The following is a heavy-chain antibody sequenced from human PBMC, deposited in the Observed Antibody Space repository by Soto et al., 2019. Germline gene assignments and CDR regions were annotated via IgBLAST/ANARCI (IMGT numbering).Heavy chain of an antibody. V-gene: IGHV3-74*01. CDR2: ISDYGRI. D-gene: IGHD2-2*01. J-gene: IGHJ5*02. CDR1: GFTFGNYW. Sequence: GSLGLCCAASGFTFGNYWMHWVRQAPGKGLVWVSRISDYGRINYADSVKDRFIISRDDARSELYLQLNSVTPEDKAVYYCVKDGGYVGWLDPWGQGTLVTVSS. CDR3: VKDGGYVGWLDP.